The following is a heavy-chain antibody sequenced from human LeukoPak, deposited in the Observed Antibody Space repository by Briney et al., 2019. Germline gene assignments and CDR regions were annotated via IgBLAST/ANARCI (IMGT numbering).Heavy chain of an antibody. CDR2: IKSKADGGTT. V-gene: IGHV3-15*01. CDR3: TTHHTFYQDSSGYYRGFDN. J-gene: IGHJ4*02. D-gene: IGHD3-22*01. CDR1: GFTFSNAW. Sequence: GGSLRLSCAASGFTFSNAWMNWVRQAPGKGLEWVGRIKSKADGGTTDYATPVKGRFTISRDDSKNTLYLQMNGLKTEDTAVYYCTTHHTFYQDSSGYYRGFDNWGQGTLVTVSS.